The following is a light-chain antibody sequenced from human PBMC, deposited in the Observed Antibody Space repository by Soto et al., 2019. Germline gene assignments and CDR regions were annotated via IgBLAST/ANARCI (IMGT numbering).Light chain of an antibody. CDR2: EVD. V-gene: IGLV2-8*01. CDR1: SNDIGAHYY. CDR3: SSHAGSNNLV. J-gene: IGLJ3*02. Sequence: QSALTQPASVSGSLGQSITISCTGTSNDIGAHYYVSWYQHHPGKAPKLIIFEVDRRPSGVSGRFSGSKSANTASLTVSGLQAEDEADYYCSSHAGSNNLVFGGGTKLTVL.